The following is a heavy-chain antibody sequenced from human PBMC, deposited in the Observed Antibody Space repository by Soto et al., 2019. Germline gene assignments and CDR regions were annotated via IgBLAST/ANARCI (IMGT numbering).Heavy chain of an antibody. CDR1: GGTFSSYT. V-gene: IGHV1-69*02. CDR2: IIPILGIA. CDR3: ARGQDPGIAAAGIAY. J-gene: IGHJ4*02. Sequence: SVKVSCKASGGTFSSYTISWVRQAPGQGLEWMGRIIPILGIANYAQKFQGRVTITADKSTSTAYMELSSLRSEDTAVYYCARGQDPGIAAAGIAYWGQGTLVTVSS. D-gene: IGHD6-13*01.